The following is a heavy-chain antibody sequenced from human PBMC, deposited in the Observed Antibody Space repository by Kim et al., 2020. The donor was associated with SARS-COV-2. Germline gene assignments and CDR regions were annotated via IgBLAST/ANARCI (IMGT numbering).Heavy chain of an antibody. J-gene: IGHJ4*02. CDR3: ARGAGGAAYTLIPYSSDWPPADY. D-gene: IGHD6-19*01. CDR2: INPDSGST. Sequence: ASVKVSCKASGYTFTNYYMHWVRQAPGQGLEWMGIINPDSGSTSYAQRFQGRVTMTRDTSTSTAYMELSSLRSEDTAMYFCARGAGGAAYTLIPYSSDWPPADYWGQGTLVTVSS. CDR1: GYTFTNYY. V-gene: IGHV1-46*01.